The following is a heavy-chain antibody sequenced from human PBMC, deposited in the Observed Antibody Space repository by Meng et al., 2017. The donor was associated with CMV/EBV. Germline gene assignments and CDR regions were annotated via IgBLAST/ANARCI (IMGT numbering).Heavy chain of an antibody. CDR3: STLDNWNYELSN. D-gene: IGHD1-7*01. J-gene: IGHJ4*02. V-gene: IGHV3-15*01. CDR2: IKSKPDGGTT. CDR1: GFTFSNAW. Sequence: LSLTCAASGFTFSNAWMTWVRQAPGKGLEWVGRIKSKPDGGTTDYAAPVKGRFTISRDDSKNTLYLQMNSLKAEDTAVYYCSTLDNWNYELSNWGQGTLVTVSS.